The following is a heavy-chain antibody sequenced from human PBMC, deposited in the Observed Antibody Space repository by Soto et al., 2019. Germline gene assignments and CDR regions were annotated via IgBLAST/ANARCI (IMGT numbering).Heavy chain of an antibody. V-gene: IGHV3-64*01. CDR2: ISSNGRGT. CDR3: ARSPGYYYDTIGYSDY. Sequence: GGSLRLSCAASGFTFSRYAMHWVRQAPEKGLEYVSAISSNGRGTYYANSVKGRFTISRDNSKKTLYLQMGSLRAEDMAVYYSARSPGYYYDTIGYSDYWGQGTLVTVSS. CDR1: GFTFSRYA. D-gene: IGHD3-22*01. J-gene: IGHJ4*02.